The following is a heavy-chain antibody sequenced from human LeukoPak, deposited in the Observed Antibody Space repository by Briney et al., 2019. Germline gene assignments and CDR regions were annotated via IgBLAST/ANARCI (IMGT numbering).Heavy chain of an antibody. CDR3: ARASSYYDFWGGQLQWGHLDY. V-gene: IGHV3-21*01. Sequence: NPGGSLRLSCAASGFTFSSYSMNWVRQAPGKGLEWVSSISSSSSYIYYADSVKGRFTISRDNAKNSLYLQMNSLRAEDTAVYYCARASSYYDFWGGQLQWGHLDYWGQGTLVTVSS. J-gene: IGHJ4*02. CDR1: GFTFSSYS. CDR2: ISSSSSYI. D-gene: IGHD3-3*01.